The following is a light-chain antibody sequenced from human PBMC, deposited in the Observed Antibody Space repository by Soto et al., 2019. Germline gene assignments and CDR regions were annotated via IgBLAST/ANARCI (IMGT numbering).Light chain of an antibody. CDR3: HQYADLLPA. J-gene: IGKJ1*01. Sequence: VVKQSPATLSLSQGERATLSCRASQSVSSNVAWYQQKPGQAPRLLIYDASTRATGIPARFSGSGSGTEFTLTISSLQSEDFAVFYCHQYADLLPAFGQGTKVDIK. V-gene: IGKV3D-15*01. CDR2: DAS. CDR1: QSVSSN.